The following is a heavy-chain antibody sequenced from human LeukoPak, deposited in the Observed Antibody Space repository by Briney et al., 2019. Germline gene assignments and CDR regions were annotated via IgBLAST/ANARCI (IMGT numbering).Heavy chain of an antibody. J-gene: IGHJ5*02. CDR2: IYYSGST. V-gene: IGHV4-39*07. CDR3: ARGYSSSPIDSWFDP. D-gene: IGHD6-13*01. CDR1: GGSISSSSYY. Sequence: SETLSLTCTVSGGSISSSSYYWGWIRQPPGKGLEWIGSIYYSGSTYYNPSLKSRVTISVDTSKNQFSLKLSSVTAADTAVYFCARGYSSSPIDSWFDPWGQGTLVTVSS.